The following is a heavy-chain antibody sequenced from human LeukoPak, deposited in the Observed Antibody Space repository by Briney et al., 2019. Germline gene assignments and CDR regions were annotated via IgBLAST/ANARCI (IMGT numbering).Heavy chain of an antibody. CDR3: ARDRTVTTSLFDY. J-gene: IGHJ4*02. CDR1: GFTFDYYG. Sequence: ESLRLSCAASGFTFDYYGMSWVRQAPGKGLEWVSGINWNGGSTGYADSVKGRFTISRDNAKNSLYLQMNSLRAEDTALYYCARDRTVTTSLFDYWGRGTLVTVSS. D-gene: IGHD4-17*01. V-gene: IGHV3-20*04. CDR2: INWNGGST.